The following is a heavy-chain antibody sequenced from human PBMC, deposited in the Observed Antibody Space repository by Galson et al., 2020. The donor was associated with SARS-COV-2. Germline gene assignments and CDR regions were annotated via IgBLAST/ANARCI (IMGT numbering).Heavy chain of an antibody. CDR1: GFTFSRYS. Sequence: GESLKISCAASGFTFSRYSMNWVRQAPGKGLEWVSYISSTSSTIHYADSVKGRFTISRDNAKNSLYLQMNNLRAEDTAVYYCARGWGCSGGSCYSDYWGQGTLVTVSS. V-gene: IGHV3-48*01. D-gene: IGHD2-15*01. CDR2: ISSTSSTI. CDR3: ARGWGCSGGSCYSDY. J-gene: IGHJ4*02.